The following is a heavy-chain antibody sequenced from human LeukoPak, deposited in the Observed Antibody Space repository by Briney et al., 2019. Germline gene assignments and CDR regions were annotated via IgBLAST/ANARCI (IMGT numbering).Heavy chain of an antibody. J-gene: IGHJ6*02. V-gene: IGHV6-1*01. Sequence: SQTLSLTCAISGDSVSSNSAAWHGIRQSPSRGLEWLARTYYRSKWYNDYALSMKSRITINPDTSKNQFSLQLNSVTPEDTAVCYCARRGPAGSSSSGMDVWGQGTTVTVSS. CDR2: TYYRSKWYN. D-gene: IGHD6-6*01. CDR1: GDSVSSNSAA. CDR3: ARRGPAGSSSSGMDV.